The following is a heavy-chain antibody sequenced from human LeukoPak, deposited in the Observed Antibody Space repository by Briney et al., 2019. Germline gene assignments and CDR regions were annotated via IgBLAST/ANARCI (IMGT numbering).Heavy chain of an antibody. D-gene: IGHD3-9*01. V-gene: IGHV4-4*07. CDR3: ARHNGFDRGYYYYMDV. J-gene: IGHJ6*03. Sequence: SETLSLTCTVSGGFINNYWSWIRQPAGKGLEWIGRVYTSGITNYNPSLKSRITMSVDTSKNQFSLKLTSVTAADTAVYYCARHNGFDRGYYYYMDVWGKGTTVTDSS. CDR1: GGFINNY. CDR2: VYTSGIT.